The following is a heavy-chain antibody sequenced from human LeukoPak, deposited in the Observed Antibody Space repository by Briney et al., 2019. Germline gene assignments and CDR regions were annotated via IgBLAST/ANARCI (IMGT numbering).Heavy chain of an antibody. D-gene: IGHD6-19*01. Sequence: AGGSLRLSSAASGFSCSDYGMHWVRQAPGKGLEWVAFIRYDGSEKYYADSVKGRFTISRDNAKNSLSLQMNSLRAEDTAVYYCARIVVDSRGWYHFDYWGQGTLVTVSS. V-gene: IGHV3-30*02. CDR2: IRYDGSEK. CDR1: GFSCSDYG. J-gene: IGHJ4*02. CDR3: ARIVVDSRGWYHFDY.